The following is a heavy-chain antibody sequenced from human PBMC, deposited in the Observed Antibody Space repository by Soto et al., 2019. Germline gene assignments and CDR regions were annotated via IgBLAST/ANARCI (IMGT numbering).Heavy chain of an antibody. V-gene: IGHV3-15*02. CDR1: GFSFSIYW. D-gene: IGHD1-26*01. J-gene: IGHJ1*01. Sequence: EVQLVESGGTLVKPGASLRLSCAASGFSFSIYWLSWVRQAPGKGLEWVGRIRSNNDGGTAAYGAPVQGRFTISRDDSKNTLFLQMNGLKSEDAAVYYCTTGKRGWEEDWGQGTLVTVSS. CDR3: TTGKRGWEED. CDR2: IRSNNDGGTA.